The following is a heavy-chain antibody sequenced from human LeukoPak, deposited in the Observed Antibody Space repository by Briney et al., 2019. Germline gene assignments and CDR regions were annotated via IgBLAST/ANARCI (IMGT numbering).Heavy chain of an antibody. CDR3: ARDRSEVKVRGVIILGPPHNWFDH. J-gene: IGHJ5*02. CDR2: IYTSGST. CDR1: GGSISSYY. V-gene: IGHV4-4*07. Sequence: PSETLSLTCTVSGGSISSYYWSWIRQPAGKGLEWIGRIYTSGSTNYNPSLKSRVTMSVDTSKNQFSLKLSSVTAADTAVYYCARDRSEVKVRGVIILGPPHNWFDHWGQGTLVTVSS. D-gene: IGHD3-10*01.